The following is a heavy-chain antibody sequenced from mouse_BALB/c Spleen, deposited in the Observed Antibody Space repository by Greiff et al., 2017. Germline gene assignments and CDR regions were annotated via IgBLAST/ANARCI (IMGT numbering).Heavy chain of an antibody. V-gene: IGHV3-2*02. D-gene: IGHD2-14*01. CDR2: ISYSGST. CDR1: GYSITSDYA. J-gene: IGHJ3*01. CDR3: ARKGGYDGRFAY. Sequence: EVQLQQSGPGLVKPSQSLSLTCTVTGYSITSDYAWNWIRQFPGNKLEWMGYISYSGSTSYNPSLKSRISITRDTSKNQFFLQLNSVTTEDTATYYCARKGGYDGRFAYWGQGTLVTVSA.